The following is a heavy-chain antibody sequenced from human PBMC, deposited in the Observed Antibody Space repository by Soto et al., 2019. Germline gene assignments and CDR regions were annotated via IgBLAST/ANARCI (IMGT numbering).Heavy chain of an antibody. CDR1: GGSFSGYY. Sequence: SEPLCINCDVYGGSFSGYYWSWIRQPPGKGLEWIGEINHSGSTNYNPSLKSRVTISVDTSKNQFSLKLSSVNAADKAVYYCERVPRITMVRGVMKCMDVCGQLTTFTVSS. CDR2: INHSGST. D-gene: IGHD3-10*01. CDR3: ERVPRITMVRGVMKCMDV. V-gene: IGHV4-34*01. J-gene: IGHJ6*02.